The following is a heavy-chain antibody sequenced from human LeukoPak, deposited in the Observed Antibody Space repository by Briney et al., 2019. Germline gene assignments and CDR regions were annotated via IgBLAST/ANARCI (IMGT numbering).Heavy chain of an antibody. CDR1: GFTFSSYG. Sequence: LAGGSLRPSCAASGFTFSSYGMHWVRQAPGKGLEWVAVISYDGSNKYYADSVKGRFTISRDNSKNTLYLQMNSLRAEDTAVYYCAKDGDSGSYVVDYWGQGTLVTVSS. CDR2: ISYDGSNK. J-gene: IGHJ4*02. V-gene: IGHV3-30*18. CDR3: AKDGDSGSYVVDY. D-gene: IGHD1-26*01.